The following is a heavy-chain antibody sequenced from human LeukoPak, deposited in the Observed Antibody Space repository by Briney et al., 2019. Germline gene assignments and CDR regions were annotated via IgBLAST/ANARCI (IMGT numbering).Heavy chain of an antibody. Sequence: GGSLRLSCAASGFIFTDYGMHWVRQAPGKGLEWLTFIRYDGSDKYYADSVKGRFTISRDNSKNTPYLQMNSLTSEDTAVYYCARVWGDYSNTDYWGQGTLVTVSS. CDR2: IRYDGSDK. CDR1: GFIFTDYG. J-gene: IGHJ4*02. D-gene: IGHD4-11*01. CDR3: ARVWGDYSNTDY. V-gene: IGHV3-30*02.